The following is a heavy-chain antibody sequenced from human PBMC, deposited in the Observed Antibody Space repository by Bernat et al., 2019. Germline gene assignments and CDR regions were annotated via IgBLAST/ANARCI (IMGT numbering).Heavy chain of an antibody. D-gene: IGHD3-22*01. Sequence: EVQLVESGGGLVQPGGSLRLSCAASGFTVSSNYMSWVRQAPGKGLEWVSVIYSGGSTYYADSVKGRFTISRHNSKNTLYLQMNSLRADDTAVYYCARDPYYYDSSGPIPFDIWGQGTMVTVSS. CDR3: ARDPYYYDSSGPIPFDI. CDR2: IYSGGST. V-gene: IGHV3-53*04. CDR1: GFTVSSNY. J-gene: IGHJ3*02.